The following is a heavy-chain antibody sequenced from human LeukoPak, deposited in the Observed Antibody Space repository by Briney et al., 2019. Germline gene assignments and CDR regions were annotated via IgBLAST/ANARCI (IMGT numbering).Heavy chain of an antibody. CDR3: ARQGPGFFDY. CDR2: IYPVDSDT. Sequence: GESLKISCKGSGYRFTSYWIGWLRQMPGKGLEWMGIIYPVDSDTRYSPSFQGQVTISADKSITSAYLQWSSLKASDSAMYYCARQGPGFFDYWRLGTMVSGSS. CDR1: GYRFTSYW. J-gene: IGHJ3*01. V-gene: IGHV5-51*01.